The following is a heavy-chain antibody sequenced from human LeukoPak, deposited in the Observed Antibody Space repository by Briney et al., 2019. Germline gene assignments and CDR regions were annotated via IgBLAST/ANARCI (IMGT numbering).Heavy chain of an antibody. J-gene: IGHJ4*02. CDR3: ARRGATSSYSWGAFDY. CDR2: IHYSGST. Sequence: SETLSLTCSVSGDSVSSGSYYWTWIRQPPGKGLEWIGYIHYSGSTYYNPSLKSRVTISVDTSKNQFSLKVDSVTAADTAVYYRARRGATSSYSWGAFDYWGQGTLVTVSS. CDR1: GDSVSSGSYY. V-gene: IGHV4-61*01. D-gene: IGHD2-15*01.